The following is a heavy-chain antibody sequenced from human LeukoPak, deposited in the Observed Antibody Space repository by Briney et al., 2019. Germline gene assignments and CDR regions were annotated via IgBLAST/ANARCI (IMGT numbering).Heavy chain of an antibody. CDR1: GFTFSTYA. D-gene: IGHD6-6*01. Sequence: PGGSLRLSCAASGFTFSTYAMHWVRQSPGKGLEWVAVVSYDGSEKYYADSVRGRFTISRDNSKNTLYLQMNSLTTEDTSIYYCASVLDYWGQGILVTVSS. V-gene: IGHV3-30*04. CDR2: VSYDGSEK. J-gene: IGHJ4*02. CDR3: ASVLDY.